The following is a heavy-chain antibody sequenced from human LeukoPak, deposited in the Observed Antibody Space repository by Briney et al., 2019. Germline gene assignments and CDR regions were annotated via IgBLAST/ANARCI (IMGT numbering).Heavy chain of an antibody. V-gene: IGHV3-21*01. D-gene: IGHD6-6*01. J-gene: IGHJ4*02. CDR2: ISSSSSYI. Sequence: GGSLRLSCAASGFTFSSYSMNWVRQAPGKGLEWVSSISSSSSYIYYADSVKGRFTISRDNAKNSLYLQMNSLRAEDTAVYYCASNSIAARVSFDYWGQGTLVTVSS. CDR3: ASNSIAARVSFDY. CDR1: GFTFSSYS.